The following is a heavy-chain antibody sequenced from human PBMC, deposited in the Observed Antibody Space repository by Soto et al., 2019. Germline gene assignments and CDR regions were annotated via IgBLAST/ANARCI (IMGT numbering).Heavy chain of an antibody. CDR2: VSPYNGNT. J-gene: IGHJ6*02. CDR1: CYTFTDHG. CDR3: ARVIAARPDYGMDV. V-gene: IGHV1-18*04. Sequence: ASVKVSCKTSCYTFTDHGLSCVRQAPGQGLEWLGWVSPYNGNTKYAQKFQGRVTMTTDTSTRTPYMELRSLRPDDTAVYYCARVIAARPDYGMDVWGQGTTVTVS. D-gene: IGHD6-6*01.